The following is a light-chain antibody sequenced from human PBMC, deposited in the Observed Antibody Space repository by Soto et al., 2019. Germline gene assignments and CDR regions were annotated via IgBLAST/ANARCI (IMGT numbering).Light chain of an antibody. V-gene: IGKV3-11*01. CDR2: DAS. CDR3: QQRSNWPT. CDR1: QSVSSY. Sequence: EIVLTQSPATLSLSPGERATLSCRASQSVSSYLAWYQQKPGQAPGLLIYDASNRATGIPARFSGSGSGTDFTLTISSLEPEDFAVYYCQQRSNWPTFGGGTRWIS. J-gene: IGKJ4*01.